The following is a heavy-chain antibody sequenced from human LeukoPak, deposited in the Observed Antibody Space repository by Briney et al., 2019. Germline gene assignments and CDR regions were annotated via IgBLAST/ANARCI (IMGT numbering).Heavy chain of an antibody. CDR3: AKDLGYAAGIDY. D-gene: IGHD6-13*01. CDR2: IWYDGSNK. Sequence: GGSLRLSCAASGFTFSSYGMHWVRQAPGKGLEWVAVIWYDGSNKYYADSVKGRFTISRDNSKNTLYLQMNSLRGEDTAVYYCAKDLGYAAGIDYWGQGTLVTVSS. J-gene: IGHJ4*02. V-gene: IGHV3-33*06. CDR1: GFTFSSYG.